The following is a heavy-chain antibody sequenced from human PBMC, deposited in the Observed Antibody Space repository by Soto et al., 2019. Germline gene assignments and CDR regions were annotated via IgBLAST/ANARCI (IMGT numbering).Heavy chain of an antibody. CDR3: AHYYDSSGYYYDQYFQH. Sequence: GGSLRLSCAASGFTFSSYAMSWVRQAPGKGLEWVSAISGSGGSTYYADSVKGRFTISRDNSKNTLYLQMNSLRAEDTAVYYCAHYYDSSGYYYDQYFQHWGQGTLVTVSS. CDR1: GFTFSSYA. CDR2: ISGSGGST. J-gene: IGHJ1*01. V-gene: IGHV3-23*01. D-gene: IGHD3-22*01.